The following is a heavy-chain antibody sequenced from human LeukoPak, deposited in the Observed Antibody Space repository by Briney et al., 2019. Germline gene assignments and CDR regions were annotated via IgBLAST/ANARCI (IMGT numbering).Heavy chain of an antibody. V-gene: IGHV4-59*08. Sequence: SETLSLTCTVSGGSISSYYWSWIRQPPGKGLEWIGYIYYSGSTNYNPSLKSRVTMSVDTSKNQFSLKLSSVTAADTPVYYCARHNLRSSGWPNFDYWGQGTLVTVSS. CDR1: GGSISSYY. CDR2: IYYSGST. CDR3: ARHNLRSSGWPNFDY. D-gene: IGHD6-19*01. J-gene: IGHJ4*02.